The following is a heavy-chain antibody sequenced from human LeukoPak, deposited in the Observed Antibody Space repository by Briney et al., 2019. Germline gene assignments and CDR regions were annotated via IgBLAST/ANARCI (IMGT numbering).Heavy chain of an antibody. J-gene: IGHJ4*02. V-gene: IGHV3-15*01. Sequence: PGGSLRLSCAVSGFTFSEAWMNWVRQAPGKGLEWVARIKKNIDSGAIDYAASVKGRFTISRDDSKNTVYLQMNSLTTEDTAVYYCGLGSGRSDFDYWGQGTLVTVSS. D-gene: IGHD3-10*01. CDR1: GFTFSEAW. CDR2: IKKNIDSGAI. CDR3: GLGSGRSDFDY.